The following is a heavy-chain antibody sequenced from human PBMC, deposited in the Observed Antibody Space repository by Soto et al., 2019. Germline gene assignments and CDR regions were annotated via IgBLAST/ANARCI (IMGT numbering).Heavy chain of an antibody. CDR3: ARQYDFWSGGGWFDP. Sequence: QLQLQESGPGLVKPSETLSLACTVSGGSITSSSYYWGWIRQPPGKGLEWIGSIYYNGFTDLNPSLKRRATISGDTSKNQFSLTRSSGTAADTAVFYWARQYDFWSGGGWFDPWGPGTLVTVSS. V-gene: IGHV4-39*01. CDR1: GGSITSSSYY. CDR2: IYYNGFT. D-gene: IGHD3-3*01. J-gene: IGHJ5*02.